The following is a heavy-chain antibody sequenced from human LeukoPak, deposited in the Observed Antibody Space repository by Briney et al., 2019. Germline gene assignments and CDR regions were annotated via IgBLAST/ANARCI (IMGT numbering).Heavy chain of an antibody. CDR3: AKFGNYPVHVSYSYYYLDV. Sequence: SETLSLTCSVSGASISAHYWSGVRRPPGKGREDGGDVCCTGTTNYNPSLKSRVTMSVDTSKNQFSLRLTSVTAADTAVYYCAKFGNYPVHVSYSYYYLDVWGKGTTVTVSS. CDR1: GASISAHY. CDR2: VCCTGTT. V-gene: IGHV4-59*11. D-gene: IGHD1-7*01. J-gene: IGHJ6*03.